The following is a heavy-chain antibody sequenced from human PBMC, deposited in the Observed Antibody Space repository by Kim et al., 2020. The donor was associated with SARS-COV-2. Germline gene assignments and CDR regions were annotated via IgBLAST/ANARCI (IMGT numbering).Heavy chain of an antibody. D-gene: IGHD3-3*01. CDR2: YSGRT. CDR3: ARGITT. Sequence: YSGRTNYNTSLKSRVTISVDTSKNQFSLKLSCVTAADTAVYYCARGITTWGQGTLVTVSS. J-gene: IGHJ4*02. V-gene: IGHV4-59*09.